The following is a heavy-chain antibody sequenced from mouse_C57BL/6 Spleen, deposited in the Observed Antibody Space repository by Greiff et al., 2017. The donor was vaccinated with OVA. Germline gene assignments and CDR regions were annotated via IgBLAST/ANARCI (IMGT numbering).Heavy chain of an antibody. D-gene: IGHD4-1*01. CDR1: GYTFTSYW. Sequence: QVQLQQPGAELVKPGASVKLSCKASGYTFTSYWMHWVKQRPGQGLEWIGMIHPNSGSTNYNEKFTSKATLTVAKSSRTAYMQLGSPTSEDSAVYYCARIDWDGDYWGQGTTLTVSS. V-gene: IGHV1-64*01. J-gene: IGHJ2*01. CDR2: IHPNSGST. CDR3: ARIDWDGDY.